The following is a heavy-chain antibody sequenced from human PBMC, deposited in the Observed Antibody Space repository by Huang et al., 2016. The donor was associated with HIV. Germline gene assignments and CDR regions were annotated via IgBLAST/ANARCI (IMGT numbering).Heavy chain of an antibody. D-gene: IGHD1-26*01. Sequence: QLQLVQSGAEVKKPGASVKVSCKASGYTFTTYYMHWVRQAPGQGHEWMGWINPNSGNTNYAQKFQGRVTMTRDTSINTVYMELTSLKSDDTAVYYCARVTWTYSYFDYWGQGALVTVSS. CDR1: GYTFTTYY. J-gene: IGHJ4*02. V-gene: IGHV1-2*02. CDR2: INPNSGNT. CDR3: ARVTWTYSYFDY.